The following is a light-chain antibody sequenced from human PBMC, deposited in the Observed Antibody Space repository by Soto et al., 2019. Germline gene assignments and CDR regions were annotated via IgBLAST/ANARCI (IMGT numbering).Light chain of an antibody. CDR3: QQFDSFPFT. J-gene: IGKJ2*01. CDR1: QSISSW. V-gene: IGKV1-5*03. CDR2: KAS. Sequence: DIQMPQSPSTLSASVGDRVTITCRASQSISSWLAWFQQKPGKAPKLLIYKASSLESGVPSRFSGSGSGTELTLTISSLQPDDSATYYCQQFDSFPFTFGQGTQLEIK.